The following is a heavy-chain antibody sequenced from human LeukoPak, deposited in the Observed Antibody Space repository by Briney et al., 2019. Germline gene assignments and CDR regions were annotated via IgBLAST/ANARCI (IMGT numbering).Heavy chain of an antibody. CDR1: GFTFSSYW. Sequence: GGSLRLSCAASGFTFSSYWMTWVRQAPGRGLEWVANIKHDGSDKYFVDSVKGRFTISRDNAKNSVYLQMNRLRGEDTAVYYCARGLATGAAYWGQGTLVTVSS. CDR2: IKHDGSDK. V-gene: IGHV3-7*01. D-gene: IGHD4/OR15-4a*01. CDR3: ARGLATGAAY. J-gene: IGHJ4*02.